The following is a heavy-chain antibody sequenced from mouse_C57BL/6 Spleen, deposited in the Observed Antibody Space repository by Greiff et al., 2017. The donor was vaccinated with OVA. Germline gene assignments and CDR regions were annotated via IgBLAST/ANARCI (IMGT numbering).Heavy chain of an antibody. CDR2: IRNKANGYTT. V-gene: IGHV7-3*01. Sequence: EVKLMESGGGLVQPGGSLILSCAASGFTFTDYYMSWVRQPPGKALEWLGFIRNKANGYTTEYSASVKGRFTISRDNSQSILYLQMNALRAEDSATYYCARYSNAMDYWGQGTSVTVSS. CDR1: GFTFTDYY. CDR3: ARYSNAMDY. J-gene: IGHJ4*01.